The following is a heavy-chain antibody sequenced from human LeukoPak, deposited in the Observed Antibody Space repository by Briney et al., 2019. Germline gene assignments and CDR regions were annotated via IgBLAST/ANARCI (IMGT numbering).Heavy chain of an antibody. J-gene: IGHJ4*02. D-gene: IGHD4-23*01. V-gene: IGHV1-69*13. CDR2: IIPIFNTP. CDR3: ARGWLAETTVVTPYNY. Sequence: GASVKVSCKASGGTFSSYAISWVRQAPGQGLEWMGGIIPIFNTPNYAQKFQGRVTITAVESMSTAYMELSSLRSEDTAVYYCARGWLAETTVVTPYNYWGQGTLVTVSS. CDR1: GGTFSSYA.